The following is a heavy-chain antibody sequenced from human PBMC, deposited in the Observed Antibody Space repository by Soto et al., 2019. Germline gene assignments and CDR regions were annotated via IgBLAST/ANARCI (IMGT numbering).Heavy chain of an antibody. Sequence: QMQLVESGGGVVQPVRSLRLSCDASGFTLSGFAMHWVRQAPGQGLEGVAVISNDGTNQYYSESVKGRFTISRDNSKNTLYLQMNNLRAEDTAVYYCAKAYYYYTSGYYDNYYAMDVWGQGTTVTVSS. CDR2: ISNDGTNQ. CDR1: GFTLSGFA. D-gene: IGHD3-22*01. CDR3: AKAYYYYTSGYYDNYYAMDV. J-gene: IGHJ6*02. V-gene: IGHV3-30*18.